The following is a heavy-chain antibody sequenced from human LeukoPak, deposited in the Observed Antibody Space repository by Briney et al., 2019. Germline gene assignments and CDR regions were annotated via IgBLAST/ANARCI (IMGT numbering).Heavy chain of an antibody. CDR3: ARDVPYYYDSSGYSPFDY. Sequence: GGSLRLSCAASGFTFSSYGMHWVRQAPGKWLEWVAVIWYDGSNKYYADSVKGRFTISRDNSKNTLYLQMNSLRAEDTAVYYCARDVPYYYDSSGYSPFDYWGQGTLVTVSS. J-gene: IGHJ4*02. CDR1: GFTFSSYG. V-gene: IGHV3-33*01. CDR2: IWYDGSNK. D-gene: IGHD3-22*01.